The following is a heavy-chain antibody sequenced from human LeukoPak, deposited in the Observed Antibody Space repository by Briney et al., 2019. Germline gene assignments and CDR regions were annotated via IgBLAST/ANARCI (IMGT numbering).Heavy chain of an antibody. D-gene: IGHD3-10*01. CDR1: GGSISTYY. Sequence: PSETLSLTCTVSGGSISTYYWSWIRQPPGKGLEWIGYIYYSGSAKYNPSLKSRVTISVDTSKNQFPLKLSSVTEADTAVYYCARSYGSGNYFDYWGQGTLVTVSS. CDR3: ARSYGSGNYFDY. CDR2: IYYSGSA. J-gene: IGHJ4*02. V-gene: IGHV4-59*01.